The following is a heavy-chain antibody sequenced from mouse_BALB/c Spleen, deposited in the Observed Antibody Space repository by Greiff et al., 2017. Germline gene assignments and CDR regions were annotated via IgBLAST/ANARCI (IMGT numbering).Heavy chain of an antibody. Sequence: EVMLVESGGGLVKPGGSLKLSCAASGFTFSSYTMSWVRQTPEKRLEWVATISSGGGNTYYPDSVKGRFTISRDNAKNNLYLQMSSLRSEDTAVYYCARQEAFAYWGQGTLVTVSA. CDR2: ISSGGGNT. J-gene: IGHJ3*01. CDR1: GFTFSSYT. V-gene: IGHV5-9*03. CDR3: ARQEAFAY.